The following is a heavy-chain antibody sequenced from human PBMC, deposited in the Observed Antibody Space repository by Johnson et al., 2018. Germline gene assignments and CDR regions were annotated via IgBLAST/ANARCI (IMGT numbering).Heavy chain of an antibody. CDR2: IKKDGSEE. CDR3: AKDIMVEGYYLYYMDV. D-gene: IGHD3-10*01. J-gene: IGHJ6*03. V-gene: IGHV3-7*03. CDR1: GVTLSNSW. Sequence: VQLVQSGGGLVQPGESLRLSCAVSGVTLSNSWMNWVRQAPGQGLEWVANIKKDGSEEYYMDSVKGRFTISRDNAKKYLYLQMNSLKTEDTAWYYCAKDIMVEGYYLYYMDVWGKGTTVTVSS.